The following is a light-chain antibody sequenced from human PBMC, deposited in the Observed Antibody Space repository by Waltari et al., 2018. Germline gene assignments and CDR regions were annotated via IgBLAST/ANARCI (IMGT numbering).Light chain of an antibody. CDR3: ATWDDSLTGWV. J-gene: IGLJ3*02. Sequence: QSVLTQPPSASGAPGQRVIISCSGGSSNVGGTFVSWYQQLPGTAPKPLIYRNNPRPSGVPDRFSCSKSGTSASLAISGLRSDDEADYYCATWDDSLTGWVFGGGTKLTVL. V-gene: IGLV1-47*01. CDR2: RNN. CDR1: SSNVGGTF.